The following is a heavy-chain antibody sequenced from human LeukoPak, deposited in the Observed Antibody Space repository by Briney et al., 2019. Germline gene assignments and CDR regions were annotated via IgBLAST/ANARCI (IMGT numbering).Heavy chain of an antibody. Sequence: GGSLRLSCAASGFTFSNYNMNWVRQAPGKGLEWVSYITLSSSTIHYADSVKGRFTISRDNAKNSLSLQMNSLRAEDTAVYYCARETPQSSSWTAFDYWGQGTLVTVSS. J-gene: IGHJ4*02. CDR1: GFTFSNYN. V-gene: IGHV3-48*01. CDR2: ITLSSSTI. D-gene: IGHD6-13*01. CDR3: ARETPQSSSWTAFDY.